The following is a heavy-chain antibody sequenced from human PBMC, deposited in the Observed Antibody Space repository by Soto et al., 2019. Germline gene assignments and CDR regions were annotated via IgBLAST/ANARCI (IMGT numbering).Heavy chain of an antibody. V-gene: IGHV1-69*01. D-gene: IGHD2-15*01. CDR2: IIPIFGTA. J-gene: IGHJ6*02. CDR3: ARDKGSLVVVVAAPYYYYGMDV. CDR1: GGTFSSYA. Sequence: QVQLVQSGAEVKKPGSSVKVSCKASGGTFSSYAISWVRQAPGQGLEWMGGIIPIFGTANYAQKFQGRVTITADESTSTAYMELSSLSSEDTAVYYCARDKGSLVVVVAAPYYYYGMDVWGQGTTVTVSS.